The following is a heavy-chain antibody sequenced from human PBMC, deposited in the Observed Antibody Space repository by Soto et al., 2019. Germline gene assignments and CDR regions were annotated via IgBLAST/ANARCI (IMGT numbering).Heavy chain of an antibody. CDR2: IYTSGST. V-gene: IGHV4-4*07. D-gene: IGHD3-16*02. Sequence: SETLSLTCTVSGGSISSYYWSWIRQPAGKGLEWIGRIYTSGSTNYNPSLKSRVTMSVDTSKNQFSLKLSSVTAADTAVYYCARDRRNYDYVWGSYRRYYYYGMDVWGQGTTVTVS. CDR1: GGSISSYY. CDR3: ARDRRNYDYVWGSYRRYYYYGMDV. J-gene: IGHJ6*02.